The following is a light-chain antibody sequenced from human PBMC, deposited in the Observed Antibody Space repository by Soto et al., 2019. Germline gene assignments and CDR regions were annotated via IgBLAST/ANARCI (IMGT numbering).Light chain of an antibody. CDR3: AAWDHSLSGHWL. J-gene: IGLJ3*02. CDR1: SSNLGRSS. CDR2: RND. V-gene: IGLV1-47*01. Sequence: VVTQPPSASGTPGQRVTISCSGSSSNLGRSSVYWYQQLPGTAPKLLIYRNDQRPSGVPDRFSGSKSGTSASLAVSGLQSEDEADYYCAAWDHSLSGHWLFGGGTKLTVL.